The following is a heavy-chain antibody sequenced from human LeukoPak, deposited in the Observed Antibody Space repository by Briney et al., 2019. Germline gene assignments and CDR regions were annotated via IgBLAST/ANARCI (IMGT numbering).Heavy chain of an antibody. D-gene: IGHD1-14*01. J-gene: IGHJ5*02. V-gene: IGHV1-8*01. CDR2: MNPNSGNT. Sequence: ASVKVSCKASGYTFTSYDINWVRQATGQGLEWMGWMNPNSGNTGYARKFQGRVTMTRNTSISTVYMELSSLRSEDTAVYYCARASSISKIKRAGTINCFDPWGQGTLVTVSS. CDR3: ARASSISKIKRAGTINCFDP. CDR1: GYTFTSYD.